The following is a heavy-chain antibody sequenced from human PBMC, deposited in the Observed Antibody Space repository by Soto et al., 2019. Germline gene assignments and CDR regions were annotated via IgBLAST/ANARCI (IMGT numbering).Heavy chain of an antibody. Sequence: QVQLVQSGAEVKKPGASVKVSCKASGYTFTSYGISWVRQAPGQGLEWMGWISAYNGNTNYAQKLQGRGTMNTDTATSNAYIELRSLRSDDTTVYYCARVEGGSSGYHQDWGQGTMVTVSS. CDR2: ISAYNGNT. CDR1: GYTFTSYG. J-gene: IGHJ3*01. D-gene: IGHD3-22*01. V-gene: IGHV1-18*01. CDR3: ARVEGGSSGYHQD.